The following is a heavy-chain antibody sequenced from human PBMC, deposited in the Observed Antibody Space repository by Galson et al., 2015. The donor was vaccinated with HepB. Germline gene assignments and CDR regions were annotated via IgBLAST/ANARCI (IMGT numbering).Heavy chain of an antibody. CDR3: ARDRDSGYWTNQYYYYYYGMDV. CDR2: ISAYNGNT. CDR1: GYTFTSYG. D-gene: IGHD3-22*01. Sequence: SVKVSCKASGYTFTSYGISWVRQAPGQGLEWMGWISAYNGNTNYAQKLQGRVTMTTDTSTSTAYMELRSLRSDDTAVYYCARDRDSGYWTNQYYYYYYGMDVWGQGTTVTVSS. V-gene: IGHV1-18*04. J-gene: IGHJ6*02.